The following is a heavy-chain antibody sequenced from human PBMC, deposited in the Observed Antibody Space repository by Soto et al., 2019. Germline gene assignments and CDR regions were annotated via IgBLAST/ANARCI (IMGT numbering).Heavy chain of an antibody. D-gene: IGHD7-27*01. V-gene: IGHV3-9*01. CDR1: GFKFDDYA. CDR3: AKGLGHYYYYYMDV. J-gene: IGHJ6*03. CDR2: ISWNSGSL. Sequence: EVQLVESGGGLVQPGRSLRLSCAASGFKFDDYAMHWVRQAPGKGLEWVAGISWNSGSLGYADSVKGRFTISRDNAKNSLYLQTNSLRDDDTASYSCAKGLGHYYYYYMDVWGKGTTVTVSS.